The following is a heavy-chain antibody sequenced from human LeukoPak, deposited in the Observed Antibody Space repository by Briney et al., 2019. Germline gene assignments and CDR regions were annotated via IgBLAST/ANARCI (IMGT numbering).Heavy chain of an antibody. D-gene: IGHD3-10*01. CDR3: ARGLKPDYYGSGSYYRINYYYYMDV. V-gene: IGHV4-34*01. CDR2: INHSGST. Sequence: SETLSLTCAVYGGSFSGYYWSWIRQPPGKGLEWIGEINHSGSTNYNPSLKSRVTISVDTSKNQFSLKLSSVTAADTAVYYCARGLKPDYYGSGSYYRINYYYYMDVWGKGTTVAVSS. J-gene: IGHJ6*03. CDR1: GGSFSGYY.